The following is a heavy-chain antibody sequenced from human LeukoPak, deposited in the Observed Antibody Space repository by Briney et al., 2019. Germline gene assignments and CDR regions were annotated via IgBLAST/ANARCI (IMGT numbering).Heavy chain of an antibody. CDR2: IANSGTST. V-gene: IGHV3-23*01. D-gene: IGHD2-2*01. Sequence: GGSLRLSCAASGFTFSSYAMSWVRQAPGKGLEWVSAIANSGTSTFYADSVKGRFSISRDNSKNTLYLQMNSLRAEDTAIYYCVRDRKYCSSASCFDYWGQGTLVTVSS. CDR3: VRDRKYCSSASCFDY. CDR1: GFTFSSYA. J-gene: IGHJ4*02.